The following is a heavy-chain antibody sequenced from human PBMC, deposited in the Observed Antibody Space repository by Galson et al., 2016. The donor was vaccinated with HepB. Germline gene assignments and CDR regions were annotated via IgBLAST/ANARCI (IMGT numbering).Heavy chain of an antibody. D-gene: IGHD2-2*01. CDR2: ISYDGSNK. J-gene: IGHJ4*02. CDR1: GFTFSSYG. CDR3: AKDGRIYCSSASCHDHFHY. V-gene: IGHV3-30*18. Sequence: SLRLSCAASGFTFSSYGRKGGGQAPGKGLEWVAFISYDGSNKKYADSVKGRFTISRDNSKKTLYLQMNSLRAEDTAVYYCAKDGRIYCSSASCHDHFHYWGQGTLVTVSS.